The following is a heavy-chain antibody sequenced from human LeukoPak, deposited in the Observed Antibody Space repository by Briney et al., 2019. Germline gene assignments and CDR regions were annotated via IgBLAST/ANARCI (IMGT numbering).Heavy chain of an antibody. CDR2: IWYDGSNK. J-gene: IGHJ4*02. CDR1: GFTFSSYG. D-gene: IGHD6-19*01. V-gene: IGHV3-33*01. Sequence: PGGSLRLSCAASGFTFSSYGMHWVHQAPGKGLEWVAVIWYDGSNKYYADSVKGRFTISRDNSKNTLYLQMNSLRAEDTAVYYCARVRTGYSSGWYSAFDYWGQGTLVTVSS. CDR3: ARVRTGYSSGWYSAFDY.